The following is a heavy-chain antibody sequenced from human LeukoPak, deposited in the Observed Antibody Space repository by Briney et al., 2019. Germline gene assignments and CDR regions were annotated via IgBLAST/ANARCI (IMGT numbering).Heavy chain of an antibody. CDR2: ISDSGRTR. V-gene: IGHV3-11*01. CDR3: AIYYDSSGSIDY. D-gene: IGHD3-22*01. J-gene: IGHJ4*02. Sequence: GGSLRLSCAASGFIFSNFYMAWIRPTPGKGREWLSYISDSGRTRNYADSVKGRLTIYRDNAKKSLFRQVNSLRAEDTAVYYCAIYYDSSGSIDYWGQGTLVTVSS. CDR1: GFIFSNFY.